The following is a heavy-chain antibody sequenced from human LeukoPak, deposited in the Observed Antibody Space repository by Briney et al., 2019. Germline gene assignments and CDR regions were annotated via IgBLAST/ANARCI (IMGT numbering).Heavy chain of an antibody. CDR2: IYNSGST. CDR3: ARARVTTYNWFGP. CDR1: GGSISSYY. Sequence: SETLSLTCTVSGGSISSYYWSWIRQPPGKGLEWIGYIYNSGSTNYNPSLKSRVTISVDTSKNQFSLKLSSLTAADTAVYYCARARVTTYNWFGPWGQGTLVTVSS. J-gene: IGHJ5*02. D-gene: IGHD3-3*01. V-gene: IGHV4-59*01.